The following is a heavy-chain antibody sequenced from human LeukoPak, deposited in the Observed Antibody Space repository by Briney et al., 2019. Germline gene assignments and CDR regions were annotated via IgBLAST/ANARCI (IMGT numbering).Heavy chain of an antibody. Sequence: GGSLRLSCTTSGFTFGDYAMNWVRQAPGKGLEWVSSISSSGTYIYYADSLKGRFAISRDNSKNTLYLQMNSLRAEDTAVYYCARDGNNYHGSGSHFDYWGQGTLVTVSS. D-gene: IGHD3-10*01. J-gene: IGHJ4*02. CDR2: ISSSGTYI. CDR3: ARDGNNYHGSGSHFDY. V-gene: IGHV3-21*04. CDR1: GFTFGDYA.